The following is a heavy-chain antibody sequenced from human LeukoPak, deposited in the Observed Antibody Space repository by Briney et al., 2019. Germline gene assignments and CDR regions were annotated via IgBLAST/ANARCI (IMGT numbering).Heavy chain of an antibody. D-gene: IGHD3-10*01. CDR1: GFTFSGSA. CDR3: TTEAVLLWFGELLS. Sequence: GGSLRLSCAASGFTFSGSAMHWVRQASGKGLEWVGRIRSKANSYATAYAASVKGRFTISRDDSKNTLYLQMNSLKTEDTAVYYCTTEAVLLWFGELLSWGQGTLVTVSS. J-gene: IGHJ5*02. CDR2: IRSKANSYAT. V-gene: IGHV3-73*01.